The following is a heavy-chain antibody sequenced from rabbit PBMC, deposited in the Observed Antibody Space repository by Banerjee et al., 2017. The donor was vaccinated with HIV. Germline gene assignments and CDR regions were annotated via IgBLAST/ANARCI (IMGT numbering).Heavy chain of an antibody. CDR3: ARGDNSGGSDGFADL. J-gene: IGHJ3*01. D-gene: IGHD6-1*01. CDR1: GIDFSSYYY. CDR2: IYAGSSGST. Sequence: QQQLEESGGGLVKPGGTLTLTCKASGIDFSSYYYMCWVRQAPGKGLEWIACIYAGSSGSTYYASWAKGRFTISKASSTTVTLQMTSLTAADTATYFCARGDNSGGSDGFADLWGQGTLVTVS. V-gene: IGHV1S45*01.